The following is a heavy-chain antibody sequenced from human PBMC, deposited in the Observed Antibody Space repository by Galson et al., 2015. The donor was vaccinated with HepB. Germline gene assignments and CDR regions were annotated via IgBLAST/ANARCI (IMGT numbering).Heavy chain of an antibody. CDR1: GFTFSSYW. CDR2: IKQDGSEK. V-gene: IGHV3-7*01. CDR3: ARGWRCGSTRRHYWYFDL. D-gene: IGHD2-2*01. Sequence: SLRLSCAASGFTFSSYWMSWVRQAPGKGLEWVANIKQDGSEKYYVDSVKGRFTISRDNAKNSLYLQMNSLIAEDTAVYYCARGWRCGSTRRHYWYFDLWGRGTLVTVSS. J-gene: IGHJ2*01.